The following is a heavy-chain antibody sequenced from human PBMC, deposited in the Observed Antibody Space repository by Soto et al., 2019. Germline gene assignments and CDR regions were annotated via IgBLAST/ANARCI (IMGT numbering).Heavy chain of an antibody. CDR2: INHSGST. D-gene: IGHD3-22*01. V-gene: IGHV4-34*01. J-gene: IGHJ6*02. CDR1: GGSFSGYY. CDR3: AKGKGWNDSSGYYYGSDYYGMDV. Sequence: PSATLSLTCAVSGGSFSGYYWSWIRQPPGKGLEWIGEINHSGSTNYNPSLKSRVTISVDTSKNQFSLKLSSVTAADTAVYYCAKGKGWNDSSGYYYGSDYYGMDVWGQGTTVTVSS.